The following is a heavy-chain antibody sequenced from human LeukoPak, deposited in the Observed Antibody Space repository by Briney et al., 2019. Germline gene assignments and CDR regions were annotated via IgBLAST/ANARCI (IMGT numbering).Heavy chain of an antibody. J-gene: IGHJ4*02. D-gene: IGHD2-2*01. CDR2: IYHSGST. Sequence: SETLSLTCVVSGYSISSGYYWGWIRQPPGKGLEWIASIYHSGSTYYNPSLKSRVTISVDTSNSPSSLKLSSLTAADTAVYYCARDPAAYYFESWGQGTLVTVSS. V-gene: IGHV4-38-2*02. CDR3: ARDPAAYYFES. CDR1: GYSISSGYY.